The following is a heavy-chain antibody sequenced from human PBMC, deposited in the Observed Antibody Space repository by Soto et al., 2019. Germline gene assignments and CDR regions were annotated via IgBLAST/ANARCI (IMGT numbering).Heavy chain of an antibody. CDR1: GFSLSTSGVG. V-gene: IGHV2-5*02. J-gene: IGHJ5*02. CDR2: IYWDDDK. Sequence: QITLKESGPTLVKPPQTLTLTCTFSGFSLSTSGVGVGWIRQPPGKALEWLALIYWDDDKRYSPSLKSRLTITTDYANNNVVLTMTNIDPVDTAAYYGARTPDLADEHQGGVYNWFDHWGQGTLVTVAS. CDR3: ARTPDLADEHQGGVYNWFDH. D-gene: IGHD3-16*01.